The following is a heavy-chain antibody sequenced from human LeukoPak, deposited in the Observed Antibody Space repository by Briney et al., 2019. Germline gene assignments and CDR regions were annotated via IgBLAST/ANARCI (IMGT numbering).Heavy chain of an antibody. CDR2: IYHSGST. CDR1: GGSFSGYY. D-gene: IGHD3-10*01. CDR3: ARGYYYGSGRPYYYYYGMDV. Sequence: SETLSLTCAVYGGSFSGYYWSWIRQPPGKGLEWIGEIYHSGSTNYNPSLKSRVTISVDTSKNRFSLKLSSVTAADTAVYYCARGYYYGSGRPYYYYYGMDVWGKGTTVTVSS. J-gene: IGHJ6*04. V-gene: IGHV4-34*01.